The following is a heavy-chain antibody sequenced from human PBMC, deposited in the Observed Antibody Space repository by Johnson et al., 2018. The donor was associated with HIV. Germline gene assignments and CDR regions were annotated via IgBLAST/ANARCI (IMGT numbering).Heavy chain of an antibody. V-gene: IGHV3-30*03. CDR2: ISYDGNTT. Sequence: QEQLVESGGGVVQPGGSLRLSCAASGFTFSSYDMHWVPQAPGKGLAWVAIISYDGNTTYYADSVRGRFTLSIDNSKNTLYLQMNSLRAEDTALYYCARVTAHYYDSSGYVDAFDIWGQGTMVTVSS. CDR3: ARVTAHYYDSSGYVDAFDI. D-gene: IGHD3-22*01. J-gene: IGHJ3*02. CDR1: GFTFSSYD.